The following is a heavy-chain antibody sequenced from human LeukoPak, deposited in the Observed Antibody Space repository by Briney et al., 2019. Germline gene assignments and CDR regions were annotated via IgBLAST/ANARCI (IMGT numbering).Heavy chain of an antibody. D-gene: IGHD1-26*01. CDR3: ARDRGSYYGFDY. CDR2: IYYSGST. Sequence: SETLSLTCIVSGGSISTYYWNWIRQPPGKRLEWFGYIYYSGSTNYNPSLKSRVTISVDTSKNQFSLKLSSVTAADTAVYYCARDRGSYYGFDYWGQGTLVTVSS. V-gene: IGHV4-59*01. CDR1: GGSISTYY. J-gene: IGHJ4*02.